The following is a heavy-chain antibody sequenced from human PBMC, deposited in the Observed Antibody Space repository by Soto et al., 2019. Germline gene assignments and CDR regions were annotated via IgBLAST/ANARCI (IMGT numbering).Heavy chain of an antibody. J-gene: IGHJ3*02. CDR2: IGRSVSTK. D-gene: IGHD2-8*01. Sequence: GGSLRLSCAASGFTFSSYEMNWVRQAPGKGLEWVSYIGRSVSTKDYADSVKGRFTISRDNAKNSLYLQMNSLRAEDTAVYYCAREYTNMTLYAFDIRGQGTMVTVSS. CDR1: GFTFSSYE. V-gene: IGHV3-48*03. CDR3: AREYTNMTLYAFDI.